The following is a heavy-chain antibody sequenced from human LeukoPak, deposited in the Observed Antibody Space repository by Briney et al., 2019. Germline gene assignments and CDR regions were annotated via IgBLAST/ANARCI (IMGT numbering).Heavy chain of an antibody. CDR3: ATDFYDST. CDR1: GFTFSNAW. Sequence: GGSLGLSCATSGFTFSNAWMNWVRQAPGKGLEWVGRIRSNSDGGTIDYAAPVKGRFTLSRDDSKTTLYLQMNSLQTEDTAVYYCATDFYDSTWGQGTLVTVSS. D-gene: IGHD3-22*01. V-gene: IGHV3-15*07. CDR2: IRSNSDGGTI. J-gene: IGHJ5*02.